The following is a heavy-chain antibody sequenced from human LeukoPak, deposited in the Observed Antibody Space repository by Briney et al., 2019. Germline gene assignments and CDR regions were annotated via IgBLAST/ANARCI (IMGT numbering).Heavy chain of an antibody. CDR3: ARFLRRAYYYDSSGYPFDY. D-gene: IGHD3-22*01. J-gene: IGHJ4*02. Sequence: SETLSLTCTVSGGSISSYYWSWIRQHPGKGLEWIGYIYYSGSTYYNPSLKSRVTISVDTSKNQFSLKLSSVTAADTAVYYCARFLRRAYYYDSSGYPFDYWGQGTLVTVSS. V-gene: IGHV4-59*06. CDR1: GGSISSYY. CDR2: IYYSGST.